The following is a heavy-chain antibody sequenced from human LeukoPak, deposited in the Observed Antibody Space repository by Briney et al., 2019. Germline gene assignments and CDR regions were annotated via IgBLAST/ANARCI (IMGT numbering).Heavy chain of an antibody. CDR2: VNADGGNT. CDR3: AKRYIGNYYFDY. D-gene: IGHD3-16*02. J-gene: IGHJ4*02. V-gene: IGHV3-23*01. CDR1: GLTFSSYA. Sequence: GGSLRLSCAASGLTFSSYAMSWVRQAPGKGLEWVSAVNADGGNTYYADSVKGRFTISRDNSKNTLYLQMNSLRAEDTAVYYCAKRYIGNYYFDYWGQGTLVTASS.